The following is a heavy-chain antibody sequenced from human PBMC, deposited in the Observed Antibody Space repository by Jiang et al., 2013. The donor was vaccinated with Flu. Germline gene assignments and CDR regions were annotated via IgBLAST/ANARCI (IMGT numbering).Heavy chain of an antibody. J-gene: IGHJ4*02. D-gene: IGHD5-12*01. CDR2: INGEGSST. Sequence: QLVESGGGTVQPGGSLRLSCAVSGFTFSDFWMHWVRQAPGKGLVWVSGINGEGSSTSYADSVKGRFTISRDNAKNMLYLEMNSLRVEDTAVYYCARPRFFVDIVATTVWGQGSLVTVAS. V-gene: IGHV3-74*03. CDR3: ARPRFFVDIVATTV. CDR1: GFTFSDFW.